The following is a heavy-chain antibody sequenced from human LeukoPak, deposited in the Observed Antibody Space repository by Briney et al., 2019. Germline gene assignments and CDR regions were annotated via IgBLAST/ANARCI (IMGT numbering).Heavy chain of an antibody. CDR1: GFTFSSYA. V-gene: IGHV3-64D*09. CDR3: VKDSGRLPLYGMDV. CDR2: ISSNGGTT. D-gene: IGHD6-25*01. Sequence: GGSLRLSCSASGFTFSSYAMHWVRQAPGKGLDYVSAISSNGGTTYYADSVEGRFTISRDNSKNTLHLQMSSLRAEDTAVYYCVKDSGRLPLYGMDVWGQGTTVTVSS. J-gene: IGHJ6*02.